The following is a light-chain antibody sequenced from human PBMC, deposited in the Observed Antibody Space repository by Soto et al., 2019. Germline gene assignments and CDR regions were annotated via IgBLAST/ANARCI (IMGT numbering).Light chain of an antibody. V-gene: IGKV1-5*01. CDR1: QSISNW. CDR3: QQYNTYSYT. J-gene: IGKJ2*01. Sequence: DIQMTQSPSTLSASVGDRVTITCRASQSISNWSAWYQQRPGKAPKLLIYDASTLESWVPSRFSGSGSGTEFTLTISGLRPDDFATYYCQQYNTYSYTFGQGTKLEIK. CDR2: DAS.